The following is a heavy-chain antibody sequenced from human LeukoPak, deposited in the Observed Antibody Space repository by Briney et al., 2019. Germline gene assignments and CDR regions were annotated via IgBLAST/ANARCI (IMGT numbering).Heavy chain of an antibody. V-gene: IGHV4-34*01. Sequence: PSETLSLTCAVYGGSFSGYYWSWIRQPPGKGLEWIGEINHSGSTNYNPSLKSRVTISVDTSKNQFSLKLSSVTAADTAVYYCARGTGYSSGSAYYLDYWGQGTLVTVSS. J-gene: IGHJ4*02. D-gene: IGHD6-19*01. CDR2: INHSGST. CDR3: ARGTGYSSGSAYYLDY. CDR1: GGSFSGYY.